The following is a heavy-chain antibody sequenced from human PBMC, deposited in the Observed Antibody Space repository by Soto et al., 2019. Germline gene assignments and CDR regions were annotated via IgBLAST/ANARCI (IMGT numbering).Heavy chain of an antibody. V-gene: IGHV1-2*04. CDR3: AREQNTLYGDYHDRIFDY. CDR2: INTNSGGT. CDR1: GYTFTGYY. Sequence: ASVKVSCKASGYTFTGYYMHWVRQAPGQGLEWMGWINTNSGGTNYAQKFQGWVTMTRDTSISTAYMELSRLRSDDTAVYYCAREQNTLYGDYHDRIFDYWGQGTLVTVSS. J-gene: IGHJ4*02. D-gene: IGHD4-17*01.